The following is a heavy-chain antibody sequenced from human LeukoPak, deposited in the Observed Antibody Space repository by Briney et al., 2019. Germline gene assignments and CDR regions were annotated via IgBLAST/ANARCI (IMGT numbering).Heavy chain of an antibody. Sequence: KSSETLSLTCTVSGYSISSGYYWGCIRQPPGKGLEWIGSIYHSGSTYYNPSLKSRVTISVDTSKNHFSLKLSSVTAADTAVYYCARDSGILTGYYMRPYYYYMDVWGKGTTVTISS. J-gene: IGHJ6*03. V-gene: IGHV4-38-2*02. CDR1: GYSISSGYY. D-gene: IGHD3-9*01. CDR3: ARDSGILTGYYMRPYYYYMDV. CDR2: IYHSGST.